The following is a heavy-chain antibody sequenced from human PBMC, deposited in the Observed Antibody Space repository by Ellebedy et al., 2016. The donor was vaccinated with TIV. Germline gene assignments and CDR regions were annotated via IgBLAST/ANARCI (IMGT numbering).Heavy chain of an antibody. CDR1: GYSFTSYW. V-gene: IGHV5-51*01. J-gene: IGHJ4*02. Sequence: ASVKVSCKGSGYSFTSYWIGWVRQMPGKGLEWMGIIYPGDSDTRYSPSFQGQVTISADKSISTAYLQWSSLKASDTAMYYCARRMAVGSLSWDYWGQGILVTVSS. CDR2: IYPGDSDT. D-gene: IGHD6-6*01. CDR3: ARRMAVGSLSWDY.